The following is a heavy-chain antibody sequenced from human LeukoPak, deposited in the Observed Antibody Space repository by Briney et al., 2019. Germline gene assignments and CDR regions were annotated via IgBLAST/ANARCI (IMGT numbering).Heavy chain of an antibody. CDR1: GGSISSSSYY. D-gene: IGHD3-10*01. Sequence: SETLSLTCTVSGGSISSSSYYWGWIRQPPGKGLEWIANIYYSGSTYYNPSLKSRVTISVDTSKNQFSLKLSSVTAADTAVYYCARLAGYYGSGSYYKHDAFDIWGQGTMVTVSS. V-gene: IGHV4-39*01. J-gene: IGHJ3*02. CDR3: ARLAGYYGSGSYYKHDAFDI. CDR2: IYYSGST.